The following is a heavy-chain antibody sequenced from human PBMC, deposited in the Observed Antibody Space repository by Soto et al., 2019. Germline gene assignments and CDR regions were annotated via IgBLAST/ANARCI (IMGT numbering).Heavy chain of an antibody. J-gene: IGHJ6*02. CDR1: GGTISRDS. CDR2: IIPIFGTA. D-gene: IGHD3-3*01. CDR3: ARAVKDFWSGYTDYYYGMDV. V-gene: IGHV1-69*13. Sequence: SVKVARKAAGGTISRDSSGWVRQAPGQGLEWMGGIIPIFGTANYAQKFQGRVTITADESTSTAYMELSSLRSEDTAVYYCARAVKDFWSGYTDYYYGMDVWGQGTTVTV.